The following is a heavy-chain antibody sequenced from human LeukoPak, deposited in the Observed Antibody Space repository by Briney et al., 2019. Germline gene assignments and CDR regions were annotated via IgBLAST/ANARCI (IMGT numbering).Heavy chain of an antibody. CDR1: GFTFSSYG. CDR3: ALRRGYSGWYRFDY. V-gene: IGHV3-30*02. D-gene: IGHD6-19*01. J-gene: IGHJ4*02. CDR2: IRYDGSNK. Sequence: GGSLRLSCAAAGFTFSSYGMHWVRQAPGKGLEWVAFIRYDGSNKYYADSVKGRFTISRDNSKNTLYLQMNSLRAEDTAVYYCALRRGYSGWYRFDYWGQGTLVTVSS.